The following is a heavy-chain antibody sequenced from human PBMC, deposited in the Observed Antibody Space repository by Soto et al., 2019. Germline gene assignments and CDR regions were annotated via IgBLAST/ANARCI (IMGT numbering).Heavy chain of an antibody. CDR2: IIPIFGTA. CDR1: GGTFSSYA. CDR3: AGVGGGDFWRGNRNWFDP. D-gene: IGHD3-3*01. J-gene: IGHJ5*02. V-gene: IGHV1-69*01. Sequence: QVQLVQSGAEVKKPGSSVKVSCKASGGTFSSYAISWVRQAPGQGLEWMGGIIPIFGTANYAQKFQGRVTSTGDESTSTAYMELSRLRFEDTAVYYCAGVGGGDFWRGNRNWFDPWGQGTLVTVSS.